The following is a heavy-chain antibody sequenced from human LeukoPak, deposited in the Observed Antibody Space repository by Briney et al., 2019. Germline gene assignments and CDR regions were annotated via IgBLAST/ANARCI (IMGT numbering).Heavy chain of an antibody. CDR3: AKFDFWSGSNHGESNDY. CDR1: GFTFSSYA. V-gene: IGHV3-30*07. CDR2: ISYDGSNK. Sequence: GGPLRLSCAASGFTFSSYAMHWVRQAPGKGLEWVAVISYDGSNKYYADSVKGRFTISRDNSKNTLYLQMNSLRAEDTAVYYCAKFDFWSGSNHGESNDYWGQGTLVTVSS. D-gene: IGHD3-3*01. J-gene: IGHJ4*02.